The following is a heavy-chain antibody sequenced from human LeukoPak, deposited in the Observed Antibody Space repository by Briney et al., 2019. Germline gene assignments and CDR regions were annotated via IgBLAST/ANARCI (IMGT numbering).Heavy chain of an antibody. Sequence: GASVKVSCKASGGTFSSYAISWVRQAPGQGLEWMGGIIPIFGTANYAQKFQGRVMITADESTSTAYMELSSLRSEDTAVYYCAGGYCSGGSCRRYYYGMDVWGQGTTVTVSS. V-gene: IGHV1-69*13. CDR1: GGTFSSYA. CDR3: AGGYCSGGSCRRYYYGMDV. D-gene: IGHD2-15*01. J-gene: IGHJ6*02. CDR2: IIPIFGTA.